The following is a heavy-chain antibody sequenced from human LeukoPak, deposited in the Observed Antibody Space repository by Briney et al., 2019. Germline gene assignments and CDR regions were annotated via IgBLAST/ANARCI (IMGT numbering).Heavy chain of an antibody. CDR1: GYTFTSYY. CDR2: INPSGGST. CDR3: AKSSGYYYFDY. D-gene: IGHD3-22*01. V-gene: IGHV1-46*01. Sequence: ASVKVSCKASGYTFTSYYMHWVRQAPGQGLEWMGIINPSGGSTSYAQKFQGRVTMARDTSTSTVYMELSSLRSEDTAVYYCAKSSGYYYFDYWGQGTLVTVSS. J-gene: IGHJ4*02.